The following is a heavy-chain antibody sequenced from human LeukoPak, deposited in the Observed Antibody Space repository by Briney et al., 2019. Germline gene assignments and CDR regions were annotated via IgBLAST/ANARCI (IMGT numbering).Heavy chain of an antibody. D-gene: IGHD3-3*01. CDR1: GGSISSYY. V-gene: IGHV4-34*01. CDR3: ARTGVGVVINFRVYYYYGMDV. CDR2: INHSGST. J-gene: IGHJ6*02. Sequence: SSETLSLTCTVSGGSISSYYWSWIRQPPGKGLEWIGEINHSGSTNYNPSLKSRVTISVDTSKNQFSLKLSSVTAADTAVYYCARTGVGVVINFRVYYYYGMDVWGQGTTVTVSS.